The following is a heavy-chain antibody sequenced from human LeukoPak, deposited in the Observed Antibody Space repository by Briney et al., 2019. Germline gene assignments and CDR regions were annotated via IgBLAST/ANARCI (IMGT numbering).Heavy chain of an antibody. CDR1: GGSISRGGYC. V-gene: IGHV4-31*03. J-gene: IGHJ6*02. Sequence: PSETLSLTCTVSGGSISRGGYCWSWIRHHPGKCLEWIGYIFYSGRTNYNPSPKSRVTISVDTSKNQFSLKLSSVTAADTAVYYCARAGLGYCSGGSCYSYLHYYYGMDVWGQGTMVTVSS. CDR2: IFYSGRT. CDR3: ARAGLGYCSGGSCYSYLHYYYGMDV. D-gene: IGHD2-15*01.